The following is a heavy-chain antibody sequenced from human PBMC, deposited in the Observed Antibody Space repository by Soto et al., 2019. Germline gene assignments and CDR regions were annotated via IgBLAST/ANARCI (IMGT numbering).Heavy chain of an antibody. CDR3: ARDGIAARHYYYGMDV. CDR2: IIPIFGTA. J-gene: IGHJ6*02. Sequence: PVKVSFQASGGTLSSYSISWVRQAPGQGLEWMGGIIPIFGTANYAQKFQGRVTITADESTSTAYMELSSLRSEDTAVYYCARDGIAARHYYYGMDVWGQGTTVTVSS. V-gene: IGHV1-69*01. D-gene: IGHD6-6*01. CDR1: GGTLSSYS.